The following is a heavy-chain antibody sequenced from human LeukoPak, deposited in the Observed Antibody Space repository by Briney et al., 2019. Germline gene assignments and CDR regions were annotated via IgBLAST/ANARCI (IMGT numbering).Heavy chain of an antibody. CDR2: ISSSSSYI. D-gene: IGHD3-10*01. Sequence: GGPLRLSCAASGFSFSPYTMNWVRQAPGKGLEWVSSISSSSSYIYYADSVKGRFTISRDNAHNSLYLQMNSLRAEDTAVYYCASRRYNGSGTYYLGYWGQGTLVTVSS. V-gene: IGHV3-21*01. CDR3: ASRRYNGSGTYYLGY. CDR1: GFSFSPYT. J-gene: IGHJ4*02.